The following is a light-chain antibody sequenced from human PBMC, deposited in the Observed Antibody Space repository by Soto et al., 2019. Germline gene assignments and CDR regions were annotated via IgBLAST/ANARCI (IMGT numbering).Light chain of an antibody. V-gene: IGKV3-11*01. CDR3: QQHFNGPIT. CDR1: QSISSF. J-gene: IGKJ5*01. Sequence: EIVFTQSPATLSLSPGERATLSCRASQSISSFLAWYQQKPGQAPRLLIYGASNRDTGIPARFSGSGSGTDFTLTISSLEPEDFEVYYCQQHFNGPITFGQGTRLEIK. CDR2: GAS.